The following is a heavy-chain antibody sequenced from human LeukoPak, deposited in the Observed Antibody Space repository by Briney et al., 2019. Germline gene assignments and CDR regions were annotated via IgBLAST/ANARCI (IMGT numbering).Heavy chain of an antibody. D-gene: IGHD6-19*01. CDR1: GFTFDDYG. V-gene: IGHV3-20*01. J-gene: IGHJ6*02. CDR2: INWNGGST. Sequence: RAGGSLTLSCAASGFTFDDYGMSWVRQAPGKGLEWGSGINWNGGSTGYADSVTGRFTISRDNGKNSLYLQMNSLRAEDTALYHCARQQWPRSYYYGLDVWGQGTTVTVSS. CDR3: ARQQWPRSYYYGLDV.